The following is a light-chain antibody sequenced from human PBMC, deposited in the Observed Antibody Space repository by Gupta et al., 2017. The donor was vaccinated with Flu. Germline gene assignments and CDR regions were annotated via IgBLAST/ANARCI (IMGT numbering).Light chain of an antibody. CDR3: QSYDSSLSGVV. CDR1: SSNIGAGYD. Sequence: QSVLTQPPSVSGAPGPMVTISCTGSSSNIGAGYDVHWYQQLPGTAPKLLIYGNSNRPSGVPDRFSGSKSGTSASLAITGLQAEDEADYYCQSYDSSLSGVVFGGGTKLTVL. J-gene: IGLJ2*01. CDR2: GNS. V-gene: IGLV1-40*01.